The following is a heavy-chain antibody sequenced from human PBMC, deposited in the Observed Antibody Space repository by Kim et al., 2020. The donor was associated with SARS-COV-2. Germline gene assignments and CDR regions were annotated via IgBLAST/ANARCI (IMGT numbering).Heavy chain of an antibody. CDR2: IIPIFGTA. V-gene: IGHV1-69*13. CDR1: GGTFSSYA. J-gene: IGHJ2*01. D-gene: IGHD1-26*01. Sequence: SVKVSCKASGGTFSSYAISWVRQAPGQGLEWMGGIIPIFGTANYAQKFQGRVTITADESTSTAYMELSSLRSEDTAVYYCARGRELLLLYEFWYFDLWGRGTLVTVSS. CDR3: ARGRELLLLYEFWYFDL.